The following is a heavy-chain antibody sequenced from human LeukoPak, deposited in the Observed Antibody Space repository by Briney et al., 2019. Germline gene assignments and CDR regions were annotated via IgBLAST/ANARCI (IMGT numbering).Heavy chain of an antibody. Sequence: GGSLRLSCAASGFTFSSYAMSWVRQAPGKGLEWVSAISGSGGSTYYADSVKGRFTISRDNSKNTLYLQMNSLRAEDTAVYYCAKKPGSTYYYDSSGYLGYWGQGTLVTVSS. J-gene: IGHJ4*02. D-gene: IGHD3-22*01. CDR3: AKKPGSTYYYDSSGYLGY. V-gene: IGHV3-23*01. CDR1: GFTFSSYA. CDR2: ISGSGGST.